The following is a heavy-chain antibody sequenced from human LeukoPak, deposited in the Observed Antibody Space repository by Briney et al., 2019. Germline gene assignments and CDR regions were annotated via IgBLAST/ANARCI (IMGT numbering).Heavy chain of an antibody. CDR3: ARHLGGGSYSHYFDH. CDR1: GGSISSHF. Sequence: SETLSLTCTVSGGSISSHFWSWIRQPPGKGLDWIGYIYYSGSANYSPSLKGRVTISVDTSKNQFSLKLTSVTAADTAVYYCARHLGGGSYSHYFDHWGQGTLVTVSS. CDR2: IYYSGSA. D-gene: IGHD2-15*01. V-gene: IGHV4-59*08. J-gene: IGHJ4*02.